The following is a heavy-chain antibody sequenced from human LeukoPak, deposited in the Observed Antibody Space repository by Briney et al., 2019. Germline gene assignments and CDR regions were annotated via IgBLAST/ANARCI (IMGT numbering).Heavy chain of an antibody. CDR2: ISLSGSTV. J-gene: IGHJ6*02. CDR3: ARDFTHTAVVIYYFGLDV. V-gene: IGHV3-11*01. CDR1: GITFSDYY. Sequence: GGSLRLSCAASGITFSDYYMSWVRQAPGKGLEWVSYISLSGSTVYYADSVKGRFTISRDNAKNSLYLQMNSLRAEDTAVYYCARDFTHTAVVIYYFGLDVWGQGTTVTVSS. D-gene: IGHD5-18*01.